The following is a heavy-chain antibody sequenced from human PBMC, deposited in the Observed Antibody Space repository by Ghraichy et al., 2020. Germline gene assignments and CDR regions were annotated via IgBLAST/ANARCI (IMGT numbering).Heavy chain of an antibody. CDR2: ISGSGGST. Sequence: GGSLRLSCAASGFTFSSYAMSWVRQAPGKGLEWVSTISGSGGSTYYADSVKGRFTISRDNSKNTLYLQMNSLRAEDTAVYYCAKLDSGYDSLCYWGQGTLVTVSS. V-gene: IGHV3-23*01. CDR3: AKLDSGYDSLCY. CDR1: GFTFSSYA. J-gene: IGHJ4*02. D-gene: IGHD5-12*01.